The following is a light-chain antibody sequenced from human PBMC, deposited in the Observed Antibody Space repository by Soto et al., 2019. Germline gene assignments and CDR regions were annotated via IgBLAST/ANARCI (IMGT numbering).Light chain of an antibody. J-gene: IGKJ1*01. Sequence: DIVLTQSPATLSLSPGERATLSCRASQTVNSYLAWYQQKPGRAPSLLVYDISYRAAGVPTRFSGSGSGTYFTLTSSSLAPEDFAVYYWQQRSNWPRTFGQGTKVEIK. CDR3: QQRSNWPRT. CDR2: DIS. V-gene: IGKV3-11*01. CDR1: QTVNSY.